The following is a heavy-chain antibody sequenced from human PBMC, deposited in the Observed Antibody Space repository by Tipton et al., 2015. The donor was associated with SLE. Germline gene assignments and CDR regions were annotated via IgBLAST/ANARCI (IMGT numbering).Heavy chain of an antibody. CDR1: GGSISSGGYY. CDR3: AREVPYSYGYYMDV. D-gene: IGHD5-18*01. J-gene: IGHJ6*03. V-gene: IGHV4-39*07. Sequence: TLSLTCTVSGGSISSGGYYWGWIRQPPGKGLEWIGSIYYSGSTYYNPSLKSRVTISVDTSKNQFSLKLSSVTAADTAVYYCAREVPYSYGYYMDVWGKGTTVTVSS. CDR2: IYYSGST.